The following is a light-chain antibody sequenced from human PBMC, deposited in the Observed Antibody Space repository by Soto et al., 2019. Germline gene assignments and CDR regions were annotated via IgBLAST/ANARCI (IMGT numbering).Light chain of an antibody. CDR3: QHYNSYSEA. Sequence: DIQMTQSPSSVSASVGDRVTITCRASQGISSWLAWYQQKPGKAPKLLIYKASTLKSGVPSRFSGSGSGTEFTLTISSLQPDDFATYYRQHYNSYSEAFGQGTKVDIK. V-gene: IGKV1-5*03. CDR2: KAS. CDR1: QGISSW. J-gene: IGKJ1*01.